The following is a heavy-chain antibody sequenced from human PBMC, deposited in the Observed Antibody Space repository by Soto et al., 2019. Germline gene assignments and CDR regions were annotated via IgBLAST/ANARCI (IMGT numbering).Heavy chain of an antibody. CDR2: IYSGGST. CDR1: GFTVSSNY. J-gene: IGHJ6*02. Sequence: GGSLRLSCAASGFTVSSNYMSWVRQAPGKGLEWVSVIYSGGSTYYADSVRGRFPISRDNSKNTLYLQMKSLRAEDTAVYYCAGDPPATRHGMDVWGQGTTVTVSS. CDR3: AGDPPATRHGMDV. V-gene: IGHV3-53*01.